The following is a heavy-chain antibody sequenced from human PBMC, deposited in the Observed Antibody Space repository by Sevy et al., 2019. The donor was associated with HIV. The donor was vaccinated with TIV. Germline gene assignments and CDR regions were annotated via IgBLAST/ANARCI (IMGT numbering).Heavy chain of an antibody. Sequence: GGSLRLSCVASGFTFSSYQMNWVRQAPGKGLEWVSYISNSGTSMYYSHSVKGRFTISGDNARNSLYLHMNSLRAEDTAVYYCARDLPPSATTVAHFDCWGQGTLVTVSS. CDR3: ARDLPPSATTVAHFDC. CDR1: GFTFSSYQ. J-gene: IGHJ4*02. CDR2: ISNSGTSM. V-gene: IGHV3-48*03. D-gene: IGHD4-17*01.